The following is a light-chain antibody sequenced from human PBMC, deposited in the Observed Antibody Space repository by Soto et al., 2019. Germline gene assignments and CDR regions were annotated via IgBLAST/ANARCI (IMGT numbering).Light chain of an antibody. V-gene: IGLV1-51*01. J-gene: IGLJ2*01. CDR2: DNY. Sequence: QSVLTQPPSVSAAPGQTVTISCSGSNSNIGKNYVAWYRQVPGTVLKLLIHDNYKRASGIPARFSASKSGTSATLGITGLQTGHEAEYYCGTWDTGLSAGVFGGGTKLTVL. CDR3: GTWDTGLSAGV. CDR1: NSNIGKNY.